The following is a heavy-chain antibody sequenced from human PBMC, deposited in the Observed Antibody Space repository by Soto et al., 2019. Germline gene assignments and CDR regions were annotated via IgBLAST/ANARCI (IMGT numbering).Heavy chain of an antibody. D-gene: IGHD2-8*01. V-gene: IGHV1-69*01. CDR3: ARKAESYGFDI. Sequence: QVQLVQSGAEVKKPGSSVKVSCKASGDTFTNYVINWVRQAPGQGLEWMGGFISIVDAANYAQNFRGRVTIAADEPTSTAYMELSGLRSEDTAMYYCARKAESYGFDIWGQGTLVTVSS. CDR2: FISIVDAA. CDR1: GDTFTNYV. J-gene: IGHJ3*02.